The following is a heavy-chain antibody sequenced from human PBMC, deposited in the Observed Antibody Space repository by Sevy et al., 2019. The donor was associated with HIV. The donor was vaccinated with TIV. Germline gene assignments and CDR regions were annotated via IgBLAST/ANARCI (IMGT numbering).Heavy chain of an antibody. J-gene: IGHJ4*02. V-gene: IGHV3-23*01. CDR3: VREGCTLPHDY. D-gene: IGHD2-8*01. CDR2: ICFGGGTI. Sequence: GGSLRLSCTASGFTFSVYTMTWVRQAPGKGLEWVSTICFGGGTIHYADSVMGRFTISRDNSKNTLYLQMNSLRVDDTAVYYCVREGCTLPHDYWGQGTLVTVSS. CDR1: GFTFSVYT.